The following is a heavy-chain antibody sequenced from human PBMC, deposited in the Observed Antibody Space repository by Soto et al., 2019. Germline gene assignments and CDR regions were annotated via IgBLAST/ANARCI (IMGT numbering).Heavy chain of an antibody. CDR3: ARSDGRY. CDR2: IYYSGST. Sequence: TSETLSLTCTVSGRSISSVNYYWSWIRQPPGKGLEWIGYIYYSGSTNYNPSLKSRVTISVDTSKNQFSLKLSSVTAADTAVYYCARSDGRYWGQGTLVTVSS. V-gene: IGHV4-61*01. CDR1: GRSISSVNYY. J-gene: IGHJ4*02.